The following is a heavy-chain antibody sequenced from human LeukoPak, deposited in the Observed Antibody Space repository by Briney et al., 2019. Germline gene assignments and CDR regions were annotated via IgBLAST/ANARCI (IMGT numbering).Heavy chain of an antibody. D-gene: IGHD5-18*01. CDR3: TTGDTAMF. CDR2: IRNKVYGGTT. V-gene: IGHV3-49*04. Sequence: GGSLRLSCTTSGFTFGDYAMSWVRQAPGKGLEWLGFIRNKVYGGTTEYAASVKGRFTISRDDSKSIAYLQMNSLKTEDTAVYYCTTGDTAMFWGQGTLVTVSS. CDR1: GFTFGDYA. J-gene: IGHJ4*02.